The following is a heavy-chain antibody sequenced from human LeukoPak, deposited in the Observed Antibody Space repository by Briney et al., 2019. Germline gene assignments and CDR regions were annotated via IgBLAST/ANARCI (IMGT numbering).Heavy chain of an antibody. CDR1: GYTFSAYC. Sequence: ASVKVSYKASGYTFSAYCMHWVRQAPGQGLEWMGWINPKSGGTNYAQQFQDRVTMTRDTSISSTYMELSRLKSDDTAVYYCVRDLGISGWYAPPLGYFDSWGQGTLVTVSS. J-gene: IGHJ4*02. D-gene: IGHD6-19*01. CDR3: VRDLGISGWYAPPLGYFDS. V-gene: IGHV1-2*02. CDR2: INPKSGGT.